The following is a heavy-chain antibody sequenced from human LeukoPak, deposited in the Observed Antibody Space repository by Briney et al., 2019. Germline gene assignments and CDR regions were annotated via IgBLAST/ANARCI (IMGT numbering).Heavy chain of an antibody. J-gene: IGHJ4*02. CDR3: AQDPVTIFGVAIDY. CDR2: ISSTSDRT. D-gene: IGHD3-3*01. Sequence: GGSLRLSCAASGFTFSSYAMSWVHQAPGKGLEWVSTISSTSDRTFYADSVKDRFTISRDNSKKTLYLQMNSLRAEDTAVYYCAQDPVTIFGVAIDYWGQGTLVAVSS. CDR1: GFTFSSYA. V-gene: IGHV3-23*01.